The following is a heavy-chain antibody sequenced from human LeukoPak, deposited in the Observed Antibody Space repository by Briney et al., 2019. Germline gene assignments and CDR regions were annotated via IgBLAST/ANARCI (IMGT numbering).Heavy chain of an antibody. CDR2: ISGSGGST. CDR1: GFTFRSYA. Sequence: GASLRLSCAASGFTFRSYAMSWVRQAPGKGLEWASVISGSGGSTYYADSVKGRFTISRDNSKNTLYLQMNSLRAEDTAVYYCAKCGQQLVPRWFDPWGQGTLVTVSS. J-gene: IGHJ5*02. V-gene: IGHV3-23*01. D-gene: IGHD6-13*01. CDR3: AKCGQQLVPRWFDP.